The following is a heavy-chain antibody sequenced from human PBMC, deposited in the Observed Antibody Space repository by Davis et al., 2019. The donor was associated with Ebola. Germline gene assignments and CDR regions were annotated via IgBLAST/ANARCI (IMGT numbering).Heavy chain of an antibody. CDR2: ISSSASYK. CDR1: GFTFSVYY. J-gene: IGHJ4*02. D-gene: IGHD6-19*01. V-gene: IGHV3-11*06. Sequence: GESLKISCAASGFTFSVYYMSWIRQAPGKGPEWVSSISSSASYKNYADSVKGRFTISRDDAKKSLYLQMDSLRDEDTAVYYCARDRKTGYSSGWYTGKFDYWGQGTLVTVSS. CDR3: ARDRKTGYSSGWYTGKFDY.